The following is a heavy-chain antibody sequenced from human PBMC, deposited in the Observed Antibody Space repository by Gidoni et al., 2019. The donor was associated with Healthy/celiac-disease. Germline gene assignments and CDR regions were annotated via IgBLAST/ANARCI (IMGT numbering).Heavy chain of an antibody. CDR1: GFTFSSYS. J-gene: IGHJ6*03. D-gene: IGHD3-3*01. CDR2: ISSSSSYI. CDR3: ARDFPTGTIFGVVMTPSYYYYMDV. Sequence: EVQLVESGGGLVKPGGSLRLSCAASGFTFSSYSMNWVRQAPGKGLEWVSSISSSSSYIYYADSVKGRFTISRDNAKNSLYLQMNSLRAEDTAVYYCARDFPTGTIFGVVMTPSYYYYMDVWGKGTTVTVSS. V-gene: IGHV3-21*01.